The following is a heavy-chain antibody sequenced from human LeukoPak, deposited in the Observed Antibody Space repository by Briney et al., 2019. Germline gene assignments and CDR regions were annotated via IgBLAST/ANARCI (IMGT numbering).Heavy chain of an antibody. CDR3: AKISSGSYFSPFDF. CDR2: ISGNGGST. CDR1: GFTFNNYA. D-gene: IGHD1-26*01. Sequence: GGSLRLSCAASGFTFNNYAMSWVRQAPGKGLEWVSVISGNGGSTYYVDSVKGRFTISRDNSKNTLYLHMNSLRAEDTALYYCAKISSGSYFSPFDFWGQGTLITVSS. V-gene: IGHV3-23*01. J-gene: IGHJ4*02.